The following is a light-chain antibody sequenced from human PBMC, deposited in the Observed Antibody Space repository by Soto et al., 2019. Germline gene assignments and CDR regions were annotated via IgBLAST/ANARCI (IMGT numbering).Light chain of an antibody. CDR1: QSINIY. CDR2: DAS. V-gene: IGKV3-11*01. J-gene: IGKJ4*01. Sequence: IVMTQSPATLSVSPGERATLSCRASQSINIYLAWYQQKPGQAPRLLIYDASNRTTGIPARFSGSGSGTDFTLTISSLEPEDFAVYYCQQRGNWPLTFGGGTKVDIK. CDR3: QQRGNWPLT.